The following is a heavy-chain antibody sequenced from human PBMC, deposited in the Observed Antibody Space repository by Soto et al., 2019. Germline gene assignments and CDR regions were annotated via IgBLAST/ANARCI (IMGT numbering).Heavy chain of an antibody. D-gene: IGHD3-3*01. CDR2: IRRNANNYAT. V-gene: IGHV3-73*02. J-gene: IGHJ4*02. Sequence: EVQLVESGGGLVQPGGSLKLSCAASGFIFSDSALHWVRQASGKGLEWVGRIRRNANNYATTYAASVEGRFAISRDDSKNTAYLQMSSLKTEDAAIYYCTRGIDVGSGYPRYCLDYWGQGTRVNVSS. CDR3: TRGIDVGSGYPRYCLDY. CDR1: GFIFSDSA.